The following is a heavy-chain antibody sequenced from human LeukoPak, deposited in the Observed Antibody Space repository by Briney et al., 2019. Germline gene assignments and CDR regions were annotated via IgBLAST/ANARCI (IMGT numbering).Heavy chain of an antibody. Sequence: GGSLRLSCAASGFTFSSYGMHWVRQAPGKGLEWVAFIRYDGSNKYYADSVKGRFTISRDNSKNTLYLQMNSLRAEDTAVYYCARENTGYSSGWYRYWGQGTLVTVSS. D-gene: IGHD6-19*01. CDR1: GFTFSSYG. CDR2: IRYDGSNK. V-gene: IGHV3-30*02. J-gene: IGHJ4*02. CDR3: ARENTGYSSGWYRY.